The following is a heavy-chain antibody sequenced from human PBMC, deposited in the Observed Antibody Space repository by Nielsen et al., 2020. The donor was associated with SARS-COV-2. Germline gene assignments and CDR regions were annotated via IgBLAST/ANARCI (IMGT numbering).Heavy chain of an antibody. CDR3: ACSYSSSSGVDY. V-gene: IGHV1-24*01. D-gene: IGHD6-6*01. J-gene: IGHJ4*02. CDR2: FDPEDGET. CDR1: GYTLTELS. Sequence: ASVKVSCKVSGYTLTELSMHWVRQAPGKGLEWMGGFDPEDGETIYAQKFQGRVTMTEDTSTDTAYMELSSLRSEDTAVYYCACSYSSSSGVDYWGQGTLVTVSS.